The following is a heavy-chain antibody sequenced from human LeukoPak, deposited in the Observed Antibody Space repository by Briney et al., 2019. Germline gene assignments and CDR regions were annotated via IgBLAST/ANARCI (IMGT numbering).Heavy chain of an antibody. J-gene: IGHJ5*02. Sequence: SETLSLTCTVSGGSISSYYWSWIRQPPGKGLEWTGYIYYSGSTNYNPSLKSRVTISVDTSKNQFSLKLSSVTAADTAVCYCARGEYNWNYVDWFDPWGQGTLVTVSS. D-gene: IGHD1-7*01. CDR3: ARGEYNWNYVDWFDP. V-gene: IGHV4-59*01. CDR2: IYYSGST. CDR1: GGSISSYY.